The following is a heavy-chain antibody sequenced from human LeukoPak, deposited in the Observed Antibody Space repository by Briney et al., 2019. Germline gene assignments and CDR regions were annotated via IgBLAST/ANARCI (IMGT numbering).Heavy chain of an antibody. J-gene: IGHJ4*02. CDR1: GFTFSSYA. CDR3: ARDSHSSSSSFDY. Sequence: GGSLRLSCAASGFTFSSYAMSWVRQAPGKGLEWVSAISGSGGSTYYADSVKGRFTISRDNAKNSLYLQMNSLRAEDTAVYYCARDSHSSSSSFDYWSQGTLVTVSS. CDR2: ISGSGGST. V-gene: IGHV3-23*01. D-gene: IGHD6-6*01.